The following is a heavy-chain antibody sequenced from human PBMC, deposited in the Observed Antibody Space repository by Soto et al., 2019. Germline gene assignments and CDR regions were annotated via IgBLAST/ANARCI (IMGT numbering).Heavy chain of an antibody. J-gene: IGHJ4*02. CDR3: ARSVEGHFDY. D-gene: IGHD6-19*01. V-gene: IGHV3-48*02. CDR1: GFRFNIYS. Sequence: PGGSLRLSCAASGFRFNIYSMNWIRQAPGNGLEWFAYITSDTNTIKYADSVRGRFTISRDNAKNSVDLQMNSLRDEDTAVYYCARSVEGHFDYWGQGTVVTVSS. CDR2: ITSDTNTI.